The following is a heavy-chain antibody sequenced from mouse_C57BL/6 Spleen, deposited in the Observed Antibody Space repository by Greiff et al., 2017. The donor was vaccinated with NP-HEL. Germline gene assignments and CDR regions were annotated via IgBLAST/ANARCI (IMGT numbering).Heavy chain of an antibody. CDR3: ARKDGNYFYFDY. CDR1: GYSITSDY. CDR2: ISYSGST. Sequence: EVMLVESGPGLAKPSQTLSLTCSVTGYSITSDYWNWIRKFPGNKLEYMGYISYSGSTYYNPSLKSRISLTRDTSKNQYDLQLNPVTTEDTATYYCARKDGNYFYFDYWGQGTTLTVSS. D-gene: IGHD2-1*01. V-gene: IGHV3-8*01. J-gene: IGHJ2*01.